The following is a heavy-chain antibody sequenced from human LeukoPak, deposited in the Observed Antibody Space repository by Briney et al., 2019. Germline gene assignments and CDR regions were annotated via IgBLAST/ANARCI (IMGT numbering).Heavy chain of an antibody. CDR2: VSAYNGHT. J-gene: IGHJ4*02. CDR1: GYTFTGYY. D-gene: IGHD1-7*01. V-gene: IGHV1-2*02. CDR3: ARENWNYLNFDF. Sequence: ASVKVFCKASGYTFTGYYMHWVRQASGQGLEWMGWVSAYNGHTHYAQKLQGRDTMTRDTSISTAHMEVRRLRSDHTAVYYCARENWNYLNFDFGGQGTRVSVST.